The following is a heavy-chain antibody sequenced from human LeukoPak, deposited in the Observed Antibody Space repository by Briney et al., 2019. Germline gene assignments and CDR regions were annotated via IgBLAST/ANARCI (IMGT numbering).Heavy chain of an antibody. CDR2: IYSGGST. Sequence: PGGSLRLSCAASEFTVSSNYMSWVRQAPGKGLEWVSVIYSGGSTYYADSVKGRFTISRDNSKNTLYLQMNSLRAEDTAVYYCARVDYGDYGFDYWGQGTLVTVSS. CDR3: ARVDYGDYGFDY. CDR1: EFTVSSNY. J-gene: IGHJ4*02. D-gene: IGHD4-17*01. V-gene: IGHV3-66*01.